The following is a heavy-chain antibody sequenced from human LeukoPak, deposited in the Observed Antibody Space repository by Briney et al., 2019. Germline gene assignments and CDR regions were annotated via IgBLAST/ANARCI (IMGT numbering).Heavy chain of an antibody. CDR2: IRGKASSYAT. CDR1: GFTFSDSA. J-gene: IGHJ6*02. Sequence: GGSLRLSCAASGFTFSDSAMHWVRQASGKGLEWVGRIRGKASSYATEYAASVKGRFTMSRDDSKNTAYLQMNSLKTDDTAVYYCTSGTGYTDYYYYYGMDVWGQGTTVTVSS. D-gene: IGHD5-18*01. V-gene: IGHV3-73*01. CDR3: TSGTGYTDYYYYYGMDV.